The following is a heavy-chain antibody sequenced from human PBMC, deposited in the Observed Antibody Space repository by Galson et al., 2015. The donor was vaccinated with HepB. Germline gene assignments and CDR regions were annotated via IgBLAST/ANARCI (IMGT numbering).Heavy chain of an antibody. CDR1: SGAISSTNW. J-gene: IGHJ4*02. Sequence: TLSLTCVVSSGAISSTNWWSWVRQPPGKGLEWIGEIYHSGTTNYNPSLKSRVTMSLDNFKNHFSLNLSSVTAADTAVYYCASSDPAVMITVLGGQGTLVTVSS. CDR3: ASSDPAVMITVL. D-gene: IGHD3-16*01. V-gene: IGHV4-4*02. CDR2: IYHSGTT.